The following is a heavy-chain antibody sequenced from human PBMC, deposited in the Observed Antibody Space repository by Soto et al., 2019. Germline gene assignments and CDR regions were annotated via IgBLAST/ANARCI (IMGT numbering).Heavy chain of an antibody. D-gene: IGHD2-2*01. J-gene: IGHJ4*02. Sequence: PGGSLRLSCAASGFTLSNYAMTWVRQAPGKGLEWVATISGLSVSTYYADSVKGRFTISRDTSKNTLYLQMKSLRAEDTAVYYCAKAYCSSDSCTKAYWGQGTLVTVSS. CDR3: AKAYCSSDSCTKAY. V-gene: IGHV3-23*01. CDR1: GFTLSNYA. CDR2: ISGLSVST.